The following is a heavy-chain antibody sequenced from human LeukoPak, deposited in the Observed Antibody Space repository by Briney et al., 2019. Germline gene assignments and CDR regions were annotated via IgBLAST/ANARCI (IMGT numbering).Heavy chain of an antibody. CDR2: IYSGGST. V-gene: IGHV3-53*01. J-gene: IGHJ4*02. Sequence: PGGSLRLSCAASGFTVSSNYMSWVRQAPGKGLEWVSVIYSGGSTYYADSVKGRFTISRDNAKNSLYLQMNSLRAEDTAVYYCARNHDSSGYADAPGYFDYWGQGTLVTVSS. D-gene: IGHD3-22*01. CDR3: ARNHDSSGYADAPGYFDY. CDR1: GFTVSSNY.